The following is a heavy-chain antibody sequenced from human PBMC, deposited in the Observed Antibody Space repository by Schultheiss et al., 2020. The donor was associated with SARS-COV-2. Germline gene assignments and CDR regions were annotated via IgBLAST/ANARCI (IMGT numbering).Heavy chain of an antibody. J-gene: IGHJ5*02. Sequence: GESLKISCAASGFTFSSYWMHWVRQAPGKGLVWVSRINSDGSSTSYADSVKVRFTISRDNAKNSLYLQMNSLRDEDTAVYYCARGGGGSQPGNWFDPWGQGTLVTVSS. CDR2: INSDGSST. D-gene: IGHD1-14*01. CDR3: ARGGGGSQPGNWFDP. CDR1: GFTFSSYW. V-gene: IGHV3-74*01.